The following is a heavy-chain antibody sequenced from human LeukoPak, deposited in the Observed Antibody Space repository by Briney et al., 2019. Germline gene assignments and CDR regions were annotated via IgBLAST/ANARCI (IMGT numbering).Heavy chain of an antibody. CDR1: GYTFTSYD. V-gene: IGHV1-8*01. J-gene: IGHJ4*02. CDR2: MNPNSGNT. Sequence: GASVKVSCKASGYTFTSYDVNWVRQATGQGLEWMGWMNPNSGNTGYAQKFQGRVTMTRNTSISTAYMELSSLRSDDTAVYYCARGPTVVTPYDYWGQGTLVTVSS. D-gene: IGHD4-23*01. CDR3: ARGPTVVTPYDY.